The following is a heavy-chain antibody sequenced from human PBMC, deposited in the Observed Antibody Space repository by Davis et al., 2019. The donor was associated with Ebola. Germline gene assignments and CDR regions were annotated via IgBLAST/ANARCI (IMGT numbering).Heavy chain of an antibody. CDR3: AKHYSGSYCQDS. J-gene: IGHJ4*02. Sequence: PGRSLRLSCAASGFTFSSNYMSWVRQAPGKGLGWVSTFPGSGGGPSYADSVKGRFTFSRDNSQSTLYLHMNTLGVEDTAIYYCAKHYSGSYCQDSWGQGTLVTVSS. CDR1: GFTFSSNY. D-gene: IGHD1-26*01. CDR2: FPGSGGGP. V-gene: IGHV3-23*01.